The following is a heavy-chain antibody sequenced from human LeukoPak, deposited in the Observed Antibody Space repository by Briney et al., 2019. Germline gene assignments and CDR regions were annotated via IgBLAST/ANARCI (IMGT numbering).Heavy chain of an antibody. Sequence: PSETLSLTCTVSGYSISSGYYWGWIRQPAGTALEWIGRIYTSGTITYNPSLKSRVTVSVDTSKNQFSLKLSSVTAADTAVYYCARDSGTTGEVKFDPWGQGTLVTVSS. J-gene: IGHJ5*02. D-gene: IGHD3-10*01. V-gene: IGHV4-4*07. CDR3: ARDSGTTGEVKFDP. CDR1: GYSISSGYY. CDR2: IYTSGTI.